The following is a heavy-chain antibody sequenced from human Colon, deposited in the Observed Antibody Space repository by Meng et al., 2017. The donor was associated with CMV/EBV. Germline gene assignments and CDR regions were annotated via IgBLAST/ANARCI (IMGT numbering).Heavy chain of an antibody. J-gene: IGHJ3*01. CDR1: GFTVTTSW. V-gene: IGHV3-74*01. CDR3: ARSYGPNSGHGAFDF. CDR2: INGNGISV. Sequence: GGSLRLSCAASGFTVTTSWMHWVRQAPGKGLDWVARINGNGISVSYADSVKGRFTISRDNAKNSLDLQMNSLRVDDTAIYYCARSYGPNSGHGAFDFWGQGTMVTVSS. D-gene: IGHD4-17*01.